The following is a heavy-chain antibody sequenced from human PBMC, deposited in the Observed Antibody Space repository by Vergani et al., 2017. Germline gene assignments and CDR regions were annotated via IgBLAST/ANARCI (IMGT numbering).Heavy chain of an antibody. D-gene: IGHD1-1*01. Sequence: QVQLQQSGPGLVKPSQTLSLTCAISGDSVSSNSAAWNWIRQSPSRGLEWLGRTYYRSKWYNDYAVSVKSRITINPDTSKNQFSLQLNSVTPEGTAVYYCARLMYNWNVYYYYGMDVWGQGTTVTVSS. J-gene: IGHJ6*02. CDR1: GDSVSSNSAA. CDR2: TYYRSKWYN. CDR3: ARLMYNWNVYYYYGMDV. V-gene: IGHV6-1*01.